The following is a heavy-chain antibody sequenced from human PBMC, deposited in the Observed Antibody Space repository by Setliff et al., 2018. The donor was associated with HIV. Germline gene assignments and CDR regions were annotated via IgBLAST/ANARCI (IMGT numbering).Heavy chain of an antibody. Sequence: SETLSLTCDVSGVSINSRDYSWNWIRQPAGKRLEWIGHVHSNGFKNYNSSLESRVDISVDTSKNQISLKVDSVTAADTAMYFCARGVVGSYYDYVNIYYHDYIDLWGKGTTVTVSS. CDR3: ARGVVGSYYDYVNIYYHDYIDL. CDR1: GVSINSRDYS. D-gene: IGHD2-15*01. CDR2: VHSNGFK. J-gene: IGHJ6*03. V-gene: IGHV4-61*09.